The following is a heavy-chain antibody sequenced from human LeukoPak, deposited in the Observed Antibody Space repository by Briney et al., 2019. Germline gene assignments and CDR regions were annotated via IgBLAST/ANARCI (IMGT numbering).Heavy chain of an antibody. CDR2: IHPKSGDT. J-gene: IGHJ4*02. V-gene: IGHV1-2*02. Sequence: SVKVSCKASGYTFTGYYLHWVRQAPGQGLEWMGWIHPKSGDTHYAQKFLGRVTLTRDTSTTIVYMELKWLTSDDTAVYYCSRGSGISYGGIDYWGQGTLVTVSS. D-gene: IGHD5-18*01. CDR3: SRGSGISYGGIDY. CDR1: GYTFTGYY.